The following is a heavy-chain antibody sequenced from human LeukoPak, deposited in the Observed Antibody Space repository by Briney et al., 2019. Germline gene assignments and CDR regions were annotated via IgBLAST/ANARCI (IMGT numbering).Heavy chain of an antibody. D-gene: IGHD1-20*01. J-gene: IGHJ6*03. V-gene: IGHV3-21*01. CDR2: ISSSSSYI. Sequence: GGSLRLSCAASGFTFSSYSMTWVRQAPGKGLEWVSSISSSSSYIYYADSVKGRFTISRDNAKNSLYLQMNSLRAEDTAVYYCAREARYNWNYHYYYYMDVWGKGTTVTVSS. CDR1: GFTFSSYS. CDR3: AREARYNWNYHYYYYMDV.